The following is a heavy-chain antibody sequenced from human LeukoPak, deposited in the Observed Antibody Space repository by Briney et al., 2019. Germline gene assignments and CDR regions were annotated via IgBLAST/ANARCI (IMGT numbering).Heavy chain of an antibody. CDR2: INPNSGGT. J-gene: IGHJ4*02. Sequence: GASVKVSCKASGYTFTGYYMHWVRQAPGQGLEWMGWINPNSGGTNYAQKFQGRVTMTRDTSISTAYMELSRLRSDDTAVYYCARDTYDFWSGYNRVLEGGWGQRTLVTVSS. V-gene: IGHV1-2*02. D-gene: IGHD3-3*01. CDR3: ARDTYDFWSGYNRVLEGG. CDR1: GYTFTGYY.